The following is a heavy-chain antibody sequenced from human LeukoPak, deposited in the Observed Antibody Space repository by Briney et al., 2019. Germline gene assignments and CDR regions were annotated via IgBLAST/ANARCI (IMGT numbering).Heavy chain of an antibody. Sequence: GGSLRLSCSGSGFTFGDYAMSWVRQAPGKGLEWVGFIRSKAYGGTTDYAASVKGRFTISRDDSKSIAYLQMNSLKTEDTAVYYCTRDTVGYDFWSGYSEFWGQGTLVTVSS. J-gene: IGHJ4*02. CDR3: TRDTVGYDFWSGYSEF. D-gene: IGHD3-3*01. CDR2: IRSKAYGGTT. V-gene: IGHV3-49*04. CDR1: GFTFGDYA.